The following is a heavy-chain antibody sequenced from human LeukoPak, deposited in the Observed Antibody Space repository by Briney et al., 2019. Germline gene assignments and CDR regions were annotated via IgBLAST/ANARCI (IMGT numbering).Heavy chain of an antibody. D-gene: IGHD3-3*01. J-gene: IGHJ4*02. V-gene: IGHV3-23*01. CDR3: AKWGPKKGPFGVVIYFDY. CDR1: GFTFNNYA. Sequence: GGSLRLSCAASGFTFNNYAMSWVRQAPGKGLEWVSAISASGGSTYYADSVKGRFTISRDNSKNTLYLQMNSLRAEDTAVYYCAKWGPKKGPFGVVIYFDYWGQGTLVTVSS. CDR2: ISASGGST.